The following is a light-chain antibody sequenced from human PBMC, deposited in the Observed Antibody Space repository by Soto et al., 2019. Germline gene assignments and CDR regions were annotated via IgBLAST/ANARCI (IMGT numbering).Light chain of an antibody. CDR2: LGS. J-gene: IGKJ5*01. CDR3: MQALQTPIT. V-gene: IGKV2-28*01. Sequence: DIVMTQSPLSLPVTPGEPASISCTSSQSLLHSNGYNYLDWYLQKPGQSPQLLIYLGSNRASGVPDRFSGSGSGTDFTLKISRVEAEDVAVYYCMQALQTPITFGQGTRLEIK. CDR1: QSLLHSNGYNY.